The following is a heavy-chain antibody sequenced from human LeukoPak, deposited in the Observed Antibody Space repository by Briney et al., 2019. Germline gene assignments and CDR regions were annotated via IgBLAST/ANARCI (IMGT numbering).Heavy chain of an antibody. V-gene: IGHV3-23*01. CDR2: ISGSGGST. Sequence: GGSLRLSCAASGFTFSSYAMSWVRQAPGKGLEWVSAISGSGGSTYYADSVKGRFTISRDNSKNTLYLQMNSLRAEDTAVYYCAKGGGSGSYFGGTFDPWGPGTLVTVSS. CDR3: AKGGGSGSYFGGTFDP. D-gene: IGHD3-10*01. J-gene: IGHJ5*02. CDR1: GFTFSSYA.